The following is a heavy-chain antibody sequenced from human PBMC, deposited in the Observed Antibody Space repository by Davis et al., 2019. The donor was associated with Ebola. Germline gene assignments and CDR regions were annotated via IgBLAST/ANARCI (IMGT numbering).Heavy chain of an antibody. CDR2: IYYSGST. CDR1: GGSVSSGSYY. Sequence: PSETLSLTCTVSGGSVSSGSYYWSWIRQPPGKGLEWIGYIYYSGSTNYNPSLKSRVTISVDTSKNQFSLKLSSVTAADTAVYYCARLIAVADGRWFDPWGQGTLVTVSS. D-gene: IGHD6-19*01. CDR3: ARLIAVADGRWFDP. V-gene: IGHV4-61*01. J-gene: IGHJ5*02.